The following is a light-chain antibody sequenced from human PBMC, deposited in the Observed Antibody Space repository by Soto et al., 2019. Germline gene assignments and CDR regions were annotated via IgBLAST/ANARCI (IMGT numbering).Light chain of an antibody. CDR1: QTISSNN. CDR3: QQYGSWT. J-gene: IGKJ1*01. Sequence: DIVLTQSPGTLSVSPGERATLSCRASQTISSNNVAWYQQQPGQAPSLLIYGTSSRATGIPDRFSGSGSGTDFTITISRLEPEDSAIYYCQQYGSWTFGQGTKVEI. CDR2: GTS. V-gene: IGKV3-20*01.